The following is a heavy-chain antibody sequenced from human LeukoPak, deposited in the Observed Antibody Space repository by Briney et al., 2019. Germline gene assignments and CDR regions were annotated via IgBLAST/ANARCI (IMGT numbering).Heavy chain of an antibody. CDR3: ARVPFLRSVVYYMDV. Sequence: SVKVSCKASGGTFSSCTISWVRQAPGQGLEWMGRIIPILGIANYAQKFQGRVTITADKSTSTAYMELSSLRSEDTAVYYCARVPFLRSVVYYMDVWGKGTTVTVSS. D-gene: IGHD2-15*01. CDR1: GGTFSSCT. V-gene: IGHV1-69*02. CDR2: IIPILGIA. J-gene: IGHJ6*03.